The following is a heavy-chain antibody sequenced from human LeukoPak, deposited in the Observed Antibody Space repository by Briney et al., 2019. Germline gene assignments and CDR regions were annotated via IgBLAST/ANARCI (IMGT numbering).Heavy chain of an antibody. J-gene: IGHJ4*02. CDR3: ASLEYSSSSLDY. CDR1: GGSISSGDYY. V-gene: IGHV4-30-4*08. CDR2: IYYSGST. D-gene: IGHD6-6*01. Sequence: SETLSLTCTVSGGSISSGDYYWSWIRQPPGKGLEWIGYIYYSGSTYYNPSLKSRVTILVDTSKNQFSLNLSSVTAADTAVYYCASLEYSSSSLDYWGQGTLVTVSS.